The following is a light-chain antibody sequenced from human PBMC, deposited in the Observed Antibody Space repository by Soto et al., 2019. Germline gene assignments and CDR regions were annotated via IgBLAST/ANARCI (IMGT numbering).Light chain of an antibody. J-gene: IGKJ1*01. CDR2: PAS. Sequence: AIQMTQSPSSLSASVGDRVTITCRASQGIRDDLGWYQQKPGKAPKLLIYPASSLQSGVPSRFSGSGSGTDFTLTISSLQPEDFATYYCLQDYNYPWTLGQGTKVDIK. V-gene: IGKV1-6*01. CDR1: QGIRDD. CDR3: LQDYNYPWT.